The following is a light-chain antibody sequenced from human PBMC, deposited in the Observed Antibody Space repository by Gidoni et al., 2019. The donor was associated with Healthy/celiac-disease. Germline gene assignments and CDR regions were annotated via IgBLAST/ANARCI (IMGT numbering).Light chain of an antibody. J-gene: IGKJ2*01. Sequence: DNQMTQSPSSLSASVGDRVTITCRACQSISSYLNWYQQKPGKAPKLLVYAASSLQSGVPSRFSGSGSGTDFTLTISSLQPEDFATYYCQQSYSTPYTFGQGTKLEIK. CDR2: AAS. CDR3: QQSYSTPYT. V-gene: IGKV1-39*01. CDR1: QSISSY.